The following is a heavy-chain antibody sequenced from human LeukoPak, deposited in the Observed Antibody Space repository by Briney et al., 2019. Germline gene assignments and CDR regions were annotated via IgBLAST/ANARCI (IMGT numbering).Heavy chain of an antibody. CDR3: ARVSFPADYFDY. CDR1: GGSISSGDYC. J-gene: IGHJ4*02. CDR2: IYYSGST. Sequence: SETLSLTCTVSGGSISSGDYCWSWIRQPPGKGLEWIGYIYYSGSTYYNPSLKSRVTISVDTSKNQFSLKLSSVTAADTAVYYCARVSFPADYFDYWGQGTLVTVSS. D-gene: IGHD2/OR15-2a*01. V-gene: IGHV4-30-4*01.